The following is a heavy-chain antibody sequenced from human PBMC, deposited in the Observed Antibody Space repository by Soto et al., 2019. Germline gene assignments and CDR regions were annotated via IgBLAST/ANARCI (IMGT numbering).Heavy chain of an antibody. V-gene: IGHV1-69*13. CDR3: ARDLAYCGGDCYPTLDY. D-gene: IGHD2-21*02. J-gene: IGHJ4*02. Sequence: GASVKVSCKASGYTFTTYGISWVRQAPGQGLEWMGWIIPIFGTANYAQKFQGRVTITADESTSTAYMELSSLRSEDTAVYYCARDLAYCGGDCYPTLDYWGQGTLVTV. CDR1: GYTFTTYG. CDR2: IIPIFGTA.